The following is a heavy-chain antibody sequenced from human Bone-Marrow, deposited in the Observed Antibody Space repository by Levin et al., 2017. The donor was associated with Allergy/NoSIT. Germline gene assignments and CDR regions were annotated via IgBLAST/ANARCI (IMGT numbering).Heavy chain of an antibody. J-gene: IGHJ4*02. CDR3: ARGRVKKGYCSGGSCYYYFDY. Sequence: SETLSLTCAVYGGSFSGYYWSWIRQPPGKGLEWIGEINHSGSTNYNPSLKSRVTISVDTSKNQFSLKLSSVTAADTAVYYCARGRVKKGYCSGGSCYYYFDYWGQGTLVTVSS. D-gene: IGHD2-15*01. CDR2: INHSGST. V-gene: IGHV4-34*01. CDR1: GGSFSGYY.